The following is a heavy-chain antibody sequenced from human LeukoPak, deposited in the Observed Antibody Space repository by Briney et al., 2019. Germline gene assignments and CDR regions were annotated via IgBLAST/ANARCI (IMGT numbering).Heavy chain of an antibody. V-gene: IGHV1-18*01. D-gene: IGHD3-22*01. J-gene: IGHJ6*03. CDR2: ISAYNGNT. CDR3: ARERPSIYYYDSSGYYYYYMDV. Sequence: ASVKVSCKASGYTFTSYGISWVRQAPGQGLEWMGWISAYNGNTNYAQKLQGRVTMTTDTSTSTAYMELRSLRSDDTAVYYCARERPSIYYYDSSGYYYYYMDVWGKGTTVTISS. CDR1: GYTFTSYG.